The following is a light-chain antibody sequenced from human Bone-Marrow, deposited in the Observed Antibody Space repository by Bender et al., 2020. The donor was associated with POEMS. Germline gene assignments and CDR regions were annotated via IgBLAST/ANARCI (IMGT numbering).Light chain of an antibody. V-gene: IGLV2-14*02. CDR1: NNDVGNYNL. J-gene: IGLJ1*01. Sequence: QSALTQPASVSGSPGQSITISCTGSNNDVGNYNLVSWYLQHPGKAPNLIIYEGTKRPSGVSTRFSGSKSGNTASLTISGLQADDEADYYCSLYTSTNTFFGGGTKVTVL. CDR3: SLYTSTNTF. CDR2: EGT.